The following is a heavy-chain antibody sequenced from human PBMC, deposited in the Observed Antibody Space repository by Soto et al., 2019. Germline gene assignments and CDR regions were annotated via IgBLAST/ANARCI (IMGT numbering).Heavy chain of an antibody. CDR2: ISSNGGST. CDR1: GFTFSSYA. V-gene: IGHV3-64*01. Sequence: GGSLRLSCAASGFTFSSYAMHWVRQAPGKGLEYVSAISSNGGSTYYANSVKGSFTISRDNSKNTLYLQMGSLRAEDMAVYYCARGFLEWIKDGLEHYYFDYWGQGTLVTVSS. J-gene: IGHJ4*02. D-gene: IGHD3-3*01. CDR3: ARGFLEWIKDGLEHYYFDY.